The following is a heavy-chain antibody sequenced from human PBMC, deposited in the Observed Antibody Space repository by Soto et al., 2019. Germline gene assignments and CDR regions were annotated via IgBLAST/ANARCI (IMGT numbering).Heavy chain of an antibody. J-gene: IGHJ6*02. CDR2: LIPIFGTA. CDR1: GGTFSSYA. D-gene: IGHD6-13*01. V-gene: IGHV1-69*01. CDR3: ARGGAAAGKVPYYYYGMDV. Sequence: QVQLVQSGAEVKKPGSSVKVSCKASGGTFSSYAISWVRQAPGQGLEWMGGLIPIFGTANYAQKFQGRVTITADESTSTAYMELSSLRSEDTAVYYCARGGAAAGKVPYYYYGMDVWGQGTTVTVSS.